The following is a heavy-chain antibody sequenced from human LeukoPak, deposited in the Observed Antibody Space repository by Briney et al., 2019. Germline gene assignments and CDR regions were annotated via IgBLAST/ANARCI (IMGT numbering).Heavy chain of an antibody. Sequence: ASVKVSCKASGYTFTSYDINWVRQATGQGLEWMGWINPNSGGTNYAQKFQGRVTMTRDTSISTAYMELSRLRSDDTAVYYCARSVNSGYDLDYWGQGTLVTVSS. V-gene: IGHV1-2*02. CDR3: ARSVNSGYDLDY. J-gene: IGHJ4*02. D-gene: IGHD5-12*01. CDR2: INPNSGGT. CDR1: GYTFTSYD.